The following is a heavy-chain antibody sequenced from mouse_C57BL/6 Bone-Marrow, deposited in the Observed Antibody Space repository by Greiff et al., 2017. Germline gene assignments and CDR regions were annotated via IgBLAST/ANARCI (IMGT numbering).Heavy chain of an antibody. J-gene: IGHJ2*01. CDR2: ITHSGET. CDR3: AGDRLLLRY. V-gene: IGHV12-3*01. CDR1: GFPITSGYY. Sequence: KLQESGPGLVKPSPSLFLTCSITGFPITSGYYWIWIRQSPGKPLEWMGYITHSGETFYNPSLQSPISITRETSKNTFFLQLNSVTTEDTAMYYCAGDRLLLRYRGQGTTLTASS. D-gene: IGHD1-1*01.